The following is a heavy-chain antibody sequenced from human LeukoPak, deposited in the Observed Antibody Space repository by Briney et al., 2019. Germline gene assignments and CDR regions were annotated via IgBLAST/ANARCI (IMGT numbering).Heavy chain of an antibody. Sequence: GGSLRLSCAASGLTFSSHDMHWVRQAAGKGLEWVSGFIPAGDRYYAESVKGRFTISRDNGKSSLYLQMNSLRVGDTAVYYCVRGGVWGLSSNWLEAWGQGTLVTVSS. J-gene: IGHJ5*02. D-gene: IGHD7-27*01. V-gene: IGHV3-13*04. CDR3: VRGGVWGLSSNWLEA. CDR2: FIPAGDR. CDR1: GLTFSSHD.